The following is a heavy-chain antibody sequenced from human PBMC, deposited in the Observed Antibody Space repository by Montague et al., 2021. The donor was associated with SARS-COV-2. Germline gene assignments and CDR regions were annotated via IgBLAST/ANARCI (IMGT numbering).Heavy chain of an antibody. J-gene: IGHJ6*03. D-gene: IGHD3-9*01. Sequence: SLRLSCAASGFTFSSYGMHWIRQAPGKGLEWVAVIWYDGSNKYYADSVKGRFTISRGNSKNTLYLQMNSLRAEDTAVYYRARDYPRGDILTVYCYYMDVWGKGTTVTVSS. V-gene: IGHV3-33*01. CDR1: GFTFSSYG. CDR3: ARDYPRGDILTVYCYYMDV. CDR2: IWYDGSNK.